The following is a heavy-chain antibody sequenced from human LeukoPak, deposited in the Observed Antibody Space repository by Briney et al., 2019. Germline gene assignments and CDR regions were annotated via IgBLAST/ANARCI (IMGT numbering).Heavy chain of an antibody. CDR2: ITSSGTYI. Sequence: GGSLRLSCAASGFTFNNYNMNWVRQAPGKALEWVSSITSSGTYIFYADSVKGRFTISRDNAKNSLYLQMNSLGPEDTAVYYCARDLHVGPKEILTGYYDDYWGQGILVTVSS. CDR1: GFTFNNYN. J-gene: IGHJ4*02. V-gene: IGHV3-21*01. CDR3: ARDLHVGPKEILTGYYDDY. D-gene: IGHD3-9*01.